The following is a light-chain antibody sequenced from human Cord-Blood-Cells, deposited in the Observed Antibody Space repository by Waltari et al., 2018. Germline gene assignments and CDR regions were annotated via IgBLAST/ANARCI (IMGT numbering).Light chain of an antibody. CDR3: QQYDNLSIT. Sequence: DIQMTQSPSSLSASVGDRVTITCQASQDISNYLNWYQQKPGKAPKLLIYDASNLETGVPSRCSGSGSVTYFSFTISSLQPEDIATYYCQQYDNLSITFGQGTRLEIK. CDR1: QDISNY. J-gene: IGKJ5*01. V-gene: IGKV1-33*01. CDR2: DAS.